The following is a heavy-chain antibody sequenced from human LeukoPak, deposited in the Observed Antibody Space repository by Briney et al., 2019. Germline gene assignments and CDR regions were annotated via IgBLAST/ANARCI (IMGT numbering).Heavy chain of an antibody. Sequence: GSSVKVSCKASGGTFSSYAISWVRQAPGQGLECMGGIKPIFGPPKYAQKFQGRVSFTADKSTSTAYMDLNRLTSEDTAVYYCQVVVVEAETLSDYWGQGTLVTVSS. D-gene: IGHD2-15*01. CDR1: GGTFSSYA. CDR2: IKPIFGPP. J-gene: IGHJ4*02. V-gene: IGHV1-69*06. CDR3: QVVVVEAETLSDY.